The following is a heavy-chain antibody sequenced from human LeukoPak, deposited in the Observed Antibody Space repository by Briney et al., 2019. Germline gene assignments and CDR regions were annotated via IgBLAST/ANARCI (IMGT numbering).Heavy chain of an antibody. CDR1: GFTFSSYA. Sequence: GGSLRLSCAASGFTFSSYAMNWVRQAPGKGLEWVSTISGSGGSTYYADSVKGRFTISRDNSKNTLYLQMNSLRAEDTAVYYCAKDRTVTTIRYFDYWGQGTLVTVSS. CDR3: AKDRTVTTIRYFDY. J-gene: IGHJ4*02. V-gene: IGHV3-23*01. CDR2: ISGSGGST. D-gene: IGHD4-17*01.